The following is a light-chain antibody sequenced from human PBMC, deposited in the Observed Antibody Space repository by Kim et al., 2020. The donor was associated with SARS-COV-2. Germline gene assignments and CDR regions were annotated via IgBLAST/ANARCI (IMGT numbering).Light chain of an antibody. V-gene: IGLV3-1*01. Sequence: SYELTQPPSVSVSPGQTAIITCSGDKLGDKYACWYQQKPGQSPVLVIYQDSKRPSGIPERFSGSNSGNTATLTISGTQAMDEADYYCQAWDSSIVVFGGGTQLTVL. J-gene: IGLJ2*01. CDR3: QAWDSSIVV. CDR2: QDS. CDR1: KLGDKY.